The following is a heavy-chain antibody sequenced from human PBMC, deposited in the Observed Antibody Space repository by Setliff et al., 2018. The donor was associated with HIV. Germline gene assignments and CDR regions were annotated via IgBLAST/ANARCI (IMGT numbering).Heavy chain of an antibody. CDR2: FYLTEST. J-gene: IGHJ3*01. CDR1: GGSISSSSYY. D-gene: IGHD5-12*01. Sequence: ASETLSLTCTVSGGSISSSSYYWVWIRQPPGKGLDWIGSFYLTESTNYNPTLKSRVTISGDTSRNRFSLKLSSVTAADTAVYYCARLWLRGPPTWGQGTMVTVSS. V-gene: IGHV4-39*07. CDR3: ARLWLRGPPT.